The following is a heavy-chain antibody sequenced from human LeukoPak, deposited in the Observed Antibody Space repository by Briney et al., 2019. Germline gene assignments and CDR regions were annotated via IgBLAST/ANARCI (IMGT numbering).Heavy chain of an antibody. CDR3: ARSPSWLYLDY. D-gene: IGHD6-19*01. V-gene: IGHV4-59*01. J-gene: IGHJ4*02. CDR2: ISYSGST. CDR1: GGSISSYY. Sequence: SETLSLTCTVSGGSISSYYWSWIRQPPGKGLEWIGYISYSGSTNYNPSLKSRVTISVDTSKNQCSLKLTSVTAADTAVYYCARSPSWLYLDYWDQGTLVTVSS.